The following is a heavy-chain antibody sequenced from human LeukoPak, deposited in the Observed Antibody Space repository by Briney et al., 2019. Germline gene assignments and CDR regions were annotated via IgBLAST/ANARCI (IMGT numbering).Heavy chain of an antibody. Sequence: GASVKVSCKASGYTFTSYYMHWVRQAPGQGLGWMGIINPSGGSTSYAQKFQGRVTMTRDTSTSTVYMELSSLRSEDTAVYYCARDSPISGSYYGGLGYWGQGTLVTVSS. CDR3: ARDSPISGSYYGGLGY. D-gene: IGHD1-26*01. CDR1: GYTFTSYY. J-gene: IGHJ4*02. V-gene: IGHV1-46*01. CDR2: INPSGGST.